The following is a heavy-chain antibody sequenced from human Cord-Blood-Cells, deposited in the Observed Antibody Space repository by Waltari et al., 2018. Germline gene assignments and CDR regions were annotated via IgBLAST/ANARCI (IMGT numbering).Heavy chain of an antibody. Sequence: EVQLVESGGGLVKPGGSLRLSCAASGFTFSSYSMNWVRQAPGKGLEWVSSISSSSSYIYYADSVKGRFTISRDNAKNSLYLQMNSLRAEDTAVYYCALYSGYDRNFDYWGQGTLVTVSS. CDR3: ALYSGYDRNFDY. CDR1: GFTFSSYS. CDR2: ISSSSSYI. V-gene: IGHV3-21*01. J-gene: IGHJ4*02. D-gene: IGHD5-12*01.